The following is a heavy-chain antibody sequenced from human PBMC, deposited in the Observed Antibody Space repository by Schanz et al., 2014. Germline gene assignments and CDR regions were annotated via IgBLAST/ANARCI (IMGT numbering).Heavy chain of an antibody. CDR1: GFTFSTYA. J-gene: IGHJ5*02. D-gene: IGHD3-10*01. CDR2: ISWNSGTI. Sequence: EVQLVESGGGLVQPGGSLRLSCAASGFTFSTYAMAWVRQAPGKGLEWVSVISWNSGTIGYADSVKGRFTISRDNAKNSLFLHMNSLRAEDTAVYYCVRDILHRVYDSGSPWGQGTLVTVSS. CDR3: VRDILHRVYDSGSP. V-gene: IGHV3-9*01.